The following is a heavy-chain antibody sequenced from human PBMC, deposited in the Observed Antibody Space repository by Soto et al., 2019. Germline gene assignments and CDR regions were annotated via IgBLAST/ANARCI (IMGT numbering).Heavy chain of an antibody. J-gene: IGHJ5*02. CDR1: GGSIRSYY. CDR3: VRALGSRFMEWPRFDP. D-gene: IGHD3-3*01. V-gene: IGHV4-4*07. CDR2: IYSDGTT. Sequence: SSETLSLTCTVSGGSIRSYYWSWVRQPAGKGLEWVGRIYSDGTTNYSPSLKSRVTMSLDTSKNQFSLQLSSVTAADTAVYYCVRALGSRFMEWPRFDPWVQGRLVTVSS.